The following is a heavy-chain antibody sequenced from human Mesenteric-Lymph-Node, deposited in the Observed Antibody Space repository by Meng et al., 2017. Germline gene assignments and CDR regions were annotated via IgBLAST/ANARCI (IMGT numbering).Heavy chain of an antibody. D-gene: IGHD5-12*01. CDR2: IYYSGST. CDR1: GGSISRSDW. Sequence: QVQLQESGPGLVKPSETLSLTCAVSGGSISRSDWWSWIRQPPGKGLEWIGYIYYSGSTYYNPSLKSRVTISVDTSKNQFSLKLSSVTAADTAVYYCARDRGGLGAFDYWGQGTLVTVSS. V-gene: IGHV4-30-4*01. J-gene: IGHJ4*02. CDR3: ARDRGGLGAFDY.